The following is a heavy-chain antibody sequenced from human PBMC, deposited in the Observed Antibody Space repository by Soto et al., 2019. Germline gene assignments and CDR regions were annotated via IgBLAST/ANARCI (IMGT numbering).Heavy chain of an antibody. CDR1: GFTFSSYA. D-gene: IGHD3-3*01. Sequence: GGSLRLSCAASGFTFSSYAMSWVRQAPGKGLEWVSAISGSGGSTYYADSVKGRFTISRDNSKNTLYLQMNSLRAEDTAVYYCAKEWASHSYYDFWSGSQNPGYFDYWGQGTLVTVSS. CDR3: AKEWASHSYYDFWSGSQNPGYFDY. CDR2: ISGSGGST. J-gene: IGHJ4*02. V-gene: IGHV3-23*01.